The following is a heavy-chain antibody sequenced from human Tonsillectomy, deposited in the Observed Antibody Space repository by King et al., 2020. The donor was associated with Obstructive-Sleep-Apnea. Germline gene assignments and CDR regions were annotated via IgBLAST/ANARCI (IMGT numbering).Heavy chain of an antibody. D-gene: IGHD5-12*01. CDR2: IDPSDSST. J-gene: IGHJ4*02. Sequence: VQLVESGAEVKKPGESLRISCKGSGYSFTSFWITWVRQMPGKGLEWMGRIDPSDSSTNYSPSFQGHVTISVDKSITTAYLLWYSLKASDTAMYYCARHGSAYDYWSAYYFDNWGQGTLVTVSS. CDR1: GYSFTSFW. V-gene: IGHV5-10-1*03. CDR3: ARHGSAYDYWSAYYFDN.